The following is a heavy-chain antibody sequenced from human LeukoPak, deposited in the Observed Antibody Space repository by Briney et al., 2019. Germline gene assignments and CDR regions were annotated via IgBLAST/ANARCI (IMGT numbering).Heavy chain of an antibody. D-gene: IGHD2-21*01. CDR2: INPNSGGT. V-gene: IGHV1-2*06. CDR3: ARLSIAGDSNY. J-gene: IGHJ4*02. CDR1: GYTFTGYY. Sequence: ASVKVSCKASGYTFTGYYMHWVRQAPGQGLEWMGRINPNSGGTNYAQKFQGRVTMTRDTSISTAYMKLSRLRSDDTAVYYCARLSIAGDSNYWGQGTLVTVSS.